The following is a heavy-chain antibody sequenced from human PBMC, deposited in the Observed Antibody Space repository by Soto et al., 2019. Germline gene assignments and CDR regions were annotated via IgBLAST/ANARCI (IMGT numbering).Heavy chain of an antibody. CDR2: ISGSGDTT. Sequence: EVRLVESGGGLVQPGGSLRLSCAASGITISNYPMSWVRQAPGKGLDWVSGISGSGDTTYYADSAKGRFTISKDISKNFLLLQLDSLRVEDSALYFCVKDDGGYPSTAPHWGQGTLVTVSP. CDR3: VKDDGGYPSTAPH. J-gene: IGHJ4*02. V-gene: IGHV3-23*04. D-gene: IGHD4-17*01. CDR1: GITISNYP.